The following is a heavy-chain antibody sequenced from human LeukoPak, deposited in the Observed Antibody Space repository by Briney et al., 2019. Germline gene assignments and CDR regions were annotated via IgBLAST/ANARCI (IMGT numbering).Heavy chain of an antibody. CDR2: ISTSGST. Sequence: SETLSLTCTVSGGSISNYYWIWIRQPAGKGLEWIGRISTSGSTNYNPSLKSRVTISVDKSRNQFSLKLSSVTAADTAVYYCARVALSGLYYFDNWGQGTLVTVSS. D-gene: IGHD5/OR15-5a*01. V-gene: IGHV4-4*07. J-gene: IGHJ4*02. CDR1: GGSISNYY. CDR3: ARVALSGLYYFDN.